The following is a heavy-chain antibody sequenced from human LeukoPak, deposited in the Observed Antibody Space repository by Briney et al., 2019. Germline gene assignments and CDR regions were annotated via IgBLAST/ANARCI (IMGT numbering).Heavy chain of an antibody. CDR2: IYYSGST. CDR3: ARGGYSSSWYDAFDI. V-gene: IGHV4-31*11. D-gene: IGHD6-13*01. Sequence: PSQTLSLTCAVSGGSISSGGYYWSWIRQHPGKGLEWIGYIYYSGSTYYNPSLKSRVTISVDTSKNQFSLKLSSVTAADTAVYYCARGGYSSSWYDAFDIWGQGTMVTVSS. CDR1: GGSISSGGYY. J-gene: IGHJ3*02.